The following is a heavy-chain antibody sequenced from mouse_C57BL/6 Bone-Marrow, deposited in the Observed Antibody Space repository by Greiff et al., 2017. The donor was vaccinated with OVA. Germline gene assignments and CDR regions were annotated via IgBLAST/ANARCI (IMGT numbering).Heavy chain of an antibody. J-gene: IGHJ2*01. Sequence: QVQLQQSGPELVKPGASVKISCKASGYSFTSYYIHWVKQRPGQGLEWIGWIYPGSGNTKYNEKFKGKATLTADTSSSTAYMQLSSLTSENSAVYDCARYRFYYDYDGFDYWGQGTTLTVSS. CDR3: ARYRFYYDYDGFDY. V-gene: IGHV1-66*01. CDR1: GYSFTSYY. CDR2: IYPGSGNT. D-gene: IGHD2-4*01.